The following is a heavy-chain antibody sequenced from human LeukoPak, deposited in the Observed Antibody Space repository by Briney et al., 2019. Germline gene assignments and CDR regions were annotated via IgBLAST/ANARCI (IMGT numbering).Heavy chain of an antibody. V-gene: IGHV3-23*01. CDR1: GFTFSSYP. CDR3: APSVLSSFDY. J-gene: IGHJ4*02. Sequence: GGSLRLSCAASGFTFSSYPMTWVRQAPGKGLEGVSSISARGDDIYYGDSVKGRVTISRDNSKNTLYLQVNSLRAEDTAVYYCAPSVLSSFDYWGQGTLVIVSS. D-gene: IGHD3-3*01. CDR2: ISARGDDI.